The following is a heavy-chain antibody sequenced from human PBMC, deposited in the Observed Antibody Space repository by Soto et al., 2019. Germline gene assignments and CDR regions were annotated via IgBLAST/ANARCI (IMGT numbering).Heavy chain of an antibody. D-gene: IGHD1-7*01. V-gene: IGHV1-69*13. J-gene: IGHJ6*02. CDR3: AGPPELTRIYYYYGMDV. CDR1: GYTFSNNP. CDR2: VIPSFGTT. Sequence: GASVKVSCKASGYTFSNNPLQWVRQAPRQRPEWMGWVIPSFGTTNYAQKFQGRVTITADESTSTAYMELSSLRSEDTAVYYCAGPPELTRIYYYYGMDVWGQGTTVTVSS.